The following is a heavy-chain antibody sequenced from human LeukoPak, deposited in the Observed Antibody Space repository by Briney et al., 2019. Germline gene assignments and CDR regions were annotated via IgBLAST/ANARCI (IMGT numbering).Heavy chain of an antibody. V-gene: IGHV4-4*08. D-gene: IGHD2-15*01. CDR1: GGSVSSYY. Sequence: SETLSLTCSVSGGSVSSYYWSWIRQSPGKGLEWIGYIHNSGRTNYNPSLKSRVTGFVDTSKNQVSLRLSSVTAADTAVYYCAREGGLAAGSLTRHFDVWGRGTLVTVSS. J-gene: IGHJ2*01. CDR3: AREGGLAAGSLTRHFDV. CDR2: IHNSGRT.